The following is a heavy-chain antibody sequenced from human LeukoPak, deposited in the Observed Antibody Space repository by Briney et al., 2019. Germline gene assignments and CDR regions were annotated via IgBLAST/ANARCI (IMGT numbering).Heavy chain of an antibody. CDR1: GFTFSEFG. J-gene: IGHJ5*01. Sequence: PGGSLRLSCAVSGFTFSEFGMSWVRQAPAKGLEWVSTISSSGDDTNYADSVKGRFTMSRDNSKNTVFLQMNSLRTEDTAVYFCTRVGTTYGGDKWFDSWGQGTRVTVSS. CDR3: TRVGTTYGGDKWFDS. CDR2: ISSSGDDT. V-gene: IGHV3-23*01. D-gene: IGHD4/OR15-4a*01.